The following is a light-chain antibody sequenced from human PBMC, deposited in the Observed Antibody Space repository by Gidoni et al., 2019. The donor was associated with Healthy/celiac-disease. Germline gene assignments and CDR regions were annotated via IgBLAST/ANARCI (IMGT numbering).Light chain of an antibody. Sequence: DIQMTQSPSTLSASVGDRVTITGRASQSISSWLAWYQQKPGKAPKLLIYDASSLESGVPSRFSGSGSGTEFTLTISSLQPHKLATYYFQQYNSYSWTFGQGTKVEIK. CDR1: QSISSW. CDR3: QQYNSYSWT. J-gene: IGKJ1*01. CDR2: DAS. V-gene: IGKV1-5*01.